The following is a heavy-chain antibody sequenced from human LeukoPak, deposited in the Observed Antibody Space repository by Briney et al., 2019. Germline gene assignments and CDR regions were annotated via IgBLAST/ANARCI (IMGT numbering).Heavy chain of an antibody. J-gene: IGHJ4*02. Sequence: GGSLRLSCAASGFTFSRYSMNWVRQAPGKGLEWVSYISSSSSTIYYADSVKGRFTISRDNAKNSLYLQMNSLRDEDTAVYYCARAAYYYDSSGYSPMRYWGQGTLVPVSS. V-gene: IGHV3-48*02. CDR1: GFTFSRYS. D-gene: IGHD3-22*01. CDR3: ARAAYYYDSSGYSPMRY. CDR2: ISSSSSTI.